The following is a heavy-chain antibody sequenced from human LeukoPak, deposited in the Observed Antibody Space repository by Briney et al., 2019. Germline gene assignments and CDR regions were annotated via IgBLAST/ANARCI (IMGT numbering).Heavy chain of an antibody. V-gene: IGHV3-33*01. CDR1: GFTFSSYG. Sequence: GGSLRLSRAASGFTFSSYGMHWVRQAPGKGLEWVAVIWYDGSNKYYADSVKGRFTISRDNSKNTLYLQMNSLRAEDTAVYYCARDYTVTTWGLPPVTPSWFDPWGQGTLVTVSS. CDR3: ARDYTVTTWGLPPVTPSWFDP. CDR2: IWYDGSNK. J-gene: IGHJ5*02. D-gene: IGHD4-17*01.